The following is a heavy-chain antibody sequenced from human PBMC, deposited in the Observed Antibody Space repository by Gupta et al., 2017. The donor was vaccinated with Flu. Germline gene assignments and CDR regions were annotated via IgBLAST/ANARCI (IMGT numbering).Heavy chain of an antibody. CDR3: ARAAVGATYYFDC. V-gene: IGHV4-34*01. J-gene: IGHJ4*02. D-gene: IGHD1-26*01. CDR2: INHSGST. Sequence: GEINHSGSTNYNPSLKSRVTISVDTSKNQFSLKLSSVTAADTAVYYCARAAVGATYYFDCWGQGTLVTVSS.